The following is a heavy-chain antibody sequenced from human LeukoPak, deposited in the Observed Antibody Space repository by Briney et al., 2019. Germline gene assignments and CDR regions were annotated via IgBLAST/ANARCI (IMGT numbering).Heavy chain of an antibody. J-gene: IGHJ4*02. CDR2: IYTSGST. V-gene: IGHV4-59*10. CDR3: ARAGMYSSSWYGY. D-gene: IGHD6-13*01. CDR1: GGSFSGYY. Sequence: SETLSLTCAVYGGSFSGYYWSWIRQPAGKGLEWIGRIYTSGSTNYNPSLKSRVTMSVDTSKNQFSLKLSSVTAAGTAVYYCARAGMYSSSWYGYWGQGTLVTVSS.